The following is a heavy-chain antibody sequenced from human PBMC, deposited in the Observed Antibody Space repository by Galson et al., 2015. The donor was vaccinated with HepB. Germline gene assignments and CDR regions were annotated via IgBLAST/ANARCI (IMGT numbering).Heavy chain of an antibody. Sequence: SLRLSCAASGFTFSSYWMNWVRQAPGKGLEWVANIKQDGSEKYYVDSVKGRFTISRDNAKNSLYLQMHSLRAEDTAVYYCARAEGVYYDSSGFQEWGQGTLVTVSP. CDR3: ARAEGVYYDSSGFQE. D-gene: IGHD3-22*01. V-gene: IGHV3-7*01. CDR1: GFTFSSYW. CDR2: IKQDGSEK. J-gene: IGHJ4*02.